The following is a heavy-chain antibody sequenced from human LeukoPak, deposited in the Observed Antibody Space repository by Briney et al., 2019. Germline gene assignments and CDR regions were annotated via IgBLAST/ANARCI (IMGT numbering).Heavy chain of an antibody. CDR3: ARLGWHYYESSGYGY. CDR2: ISYDESNR. Sequence: GRSLRLSCAASGFIFSSFAMHWVRQAPGKGLEWVAVISYDESNRYYGGSVKGRFTISRDNSKNTLYLQMNSLRAEDTAVYYCARLGWHYYESSGYGYWGRGTLVTVSS. V-gene: IGHV3-30*04. J-gene: IGHJ4*02. CDR1: GFIFSSFA. D-gene: IGHD3-22*01.